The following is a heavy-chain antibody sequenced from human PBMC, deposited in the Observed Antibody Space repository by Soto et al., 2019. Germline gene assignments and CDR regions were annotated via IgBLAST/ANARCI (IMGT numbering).Heavy chain of an antibody. Sequence: GESLKISCKASGYSFPGYWIGWVRQMPGKGLEWMGIIYPDNSDTRYSPSFQGRVTISADKSINTAYLQWSSLKASDTAMYYCARQAATVATVPLLYFDPWGQGTLVTVSS. CDR2: IYPDNSDT. V-gene: IGHV5-51*01. D-gene: IGHD1-1*01. J-gene: IGHJ4*02. CDR1: GYSFPGYW. CDR3: ARQAATVATVPLLYFDP.